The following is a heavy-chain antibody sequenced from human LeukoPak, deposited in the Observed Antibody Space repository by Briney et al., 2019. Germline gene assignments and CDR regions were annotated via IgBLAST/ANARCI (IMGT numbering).Heavy chain of an antibody. D-gene: IGHD3-22*01. Sequence: GGSLRLSCAASGFTFSSYAMHWVRQAPGKGLEWVAVISYDGSNKYYADSVKGRFTISRDNSKNTLYLQMNSLRAEDTAVYYCAREWSYYDCSGYWGSAFDIWGQGTMVTVSS. CDR1: GFTFSSYA. J-gene: IGHJ3*02. CDR3: AREWSYYDCSGYWGSAFDI. CDR2: ISYDGSNK. V-gene: IGHV3-30-3*01.